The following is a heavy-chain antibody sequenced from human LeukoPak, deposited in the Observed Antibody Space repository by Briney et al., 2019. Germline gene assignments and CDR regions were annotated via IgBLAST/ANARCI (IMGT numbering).Heavy chain of an antibody. CDR3: ARDSYSDYGGNSGAFDI. CDR2: ISAYNGNT. D-gene: IGHD4-23*01. J-gene: IGHJ3*02. V-gene: IGHV1-18*01. Sequence: ASVKVSCKASGYTFTSYGISWVRQAPGQGLEWIGWISAYNGNTNYAQKLQGRVTMTTDTSTSTAYMELRSLRSDDTAVYYCARDSYSDYGGNSGAFDIWGRGTMVTVSS. CDR1: GYTFTSYG.